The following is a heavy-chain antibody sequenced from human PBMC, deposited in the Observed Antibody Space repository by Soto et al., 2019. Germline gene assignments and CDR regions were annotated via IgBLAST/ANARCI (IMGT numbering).Heavy chain of an antibody. CDR3: AGDRRGFSDY. CDR1: GGSISSGGYY. Sequence: QGELQESGPGLVKHSQTLSRTCTVSGGSISSGGYYWSWIRQHPGKGLEWIGYIYYSGSTYYNPSLKSRVTISVDTSKNQFSLKLSSVTAADTAVYYCAGDRRGFSDYWGQGTPVTVSS. V-gene: IGHV4-31*03. CDR2: IYYSGST. J-gene: IGHJ4*02.